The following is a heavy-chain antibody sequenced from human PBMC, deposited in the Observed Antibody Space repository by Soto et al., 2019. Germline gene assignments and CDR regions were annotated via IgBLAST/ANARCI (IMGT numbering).Heavy chain of an antibody. CDR2: INPTSEYT. V-gene: IGHV1-8*01. D-gene: IGHD2-15*01. CDR3: VRQVHPGYSSD. CDR1: GYTFTSYD. Sequence: ASVKVSCKASGYTFTSYDINWVRQAPGQGLEWVGWINPTSEYTAHAQKFQGRVTLTREISTATAYMELSSLTSEDTAVYFCVRQVHPGYSSDWGPGTKVTVYS. J-gene: IGHJ4*02.